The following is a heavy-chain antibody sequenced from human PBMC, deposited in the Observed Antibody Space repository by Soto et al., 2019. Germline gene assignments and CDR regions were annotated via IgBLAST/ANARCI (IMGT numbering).Heavy chain of an antibody. CDR2: IDPSDSYT. CDR3: ARVYSSSWYYYYGLDV. Sequence: PGESLKISCKGSGYSFTSYWISWVRQMPGKGLEWMGRIDPSDSYTNYSPSFQGHVTISADKSISTAYLQWSSLKASDTAMYYRARVYSSSWYYYYGLDVWGQGTTVTVSS. CDR1: GYSFTSYW. D-gene: IGHD6-13*01. J-gene: IGHJ6*02. V-gene: IGHV5-10-1*01.